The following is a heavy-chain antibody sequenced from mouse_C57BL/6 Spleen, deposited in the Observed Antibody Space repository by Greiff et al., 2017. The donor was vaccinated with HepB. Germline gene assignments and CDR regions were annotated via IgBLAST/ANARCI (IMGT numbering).Heavy chain of an antibody. CDR2: IDPSDSYT. CDR3: AREGGSAAFDY. D-gene: IGHD3-2*02. V-gene: IGHV1-69*01. J-gene: IGHJ2*02. Sequence: QVQLQQPGAELVMPGASVKLSCKASGYTFTSYWMHWVKQRPGQGLEWIGEIDPSDSYTNYNQKFTGKSTLTVDKSSSTAYMQLSSLTSEDSAVYYCAREGGSAAFDYWGQGTSLTVSS. CDR1: GYTFTSYW.